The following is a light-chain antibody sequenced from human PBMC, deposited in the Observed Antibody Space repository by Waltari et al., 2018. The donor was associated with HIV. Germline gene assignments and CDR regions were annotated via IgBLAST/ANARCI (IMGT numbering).Light chain of an antibody. V-gene: IGKV3-20*01. J-gene: IGKJ3*01. Sequence: EIVLTQSPGTLSLSPGERATLSCRASQSVSNNYLAWYQQKPGQAPRLLIAGASSRATGIPDRFSGSGSGTDFTLTISRLEPEDFAVYYCQQYGGSSFTFGPGTKVDIQ. CDR1: QSVSNNY. CDR3: QQYGGSSFT. CDR2: GAS.